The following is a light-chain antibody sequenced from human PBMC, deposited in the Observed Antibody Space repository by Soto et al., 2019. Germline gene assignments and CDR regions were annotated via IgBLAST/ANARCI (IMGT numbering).Light chain of an antibody. V-gene: IGKV1-39*01. CDR3: QQSYTSPRA. CDR2: AVS. J-gene: IGKJ2*01. Sequence: DIQMTQSPSSLSASVGDRVTITCRASQSISTYLNWYQQKPGKAPKLLIHAVSSLQSGVPSRFSGSGSGTDFTLTISSPQPEDFATYYCQQSYTSPRAFGQGTKLEIK. CDR1: QSISTY.